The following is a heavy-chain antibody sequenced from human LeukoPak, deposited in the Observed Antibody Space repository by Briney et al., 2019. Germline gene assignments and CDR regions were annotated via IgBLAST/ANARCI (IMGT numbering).Heavy chain of an antibody. CDR3: ATGEWLSKSFDY. V-gene: IGHV1-24*01. CDR1: GYTLTELS. CDR2: FDPEDGET. J-gene: IGHJ4*02. D-gene: IGHD3-3*01. Sequence: ASVKVSCKVSGYTLTELSMHWVRQAPGKGLEWMGGFDPEDGETIYAQKFQGRVTMTEDTSTDTAYMELSSLRSEDTAVYYCATGEWLSKSFDYWGQGTLVTVSS.